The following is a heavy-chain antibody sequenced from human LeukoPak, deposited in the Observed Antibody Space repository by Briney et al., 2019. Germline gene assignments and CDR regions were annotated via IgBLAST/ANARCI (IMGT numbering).Heavy chain of an antibody. D-gene: IGHD3-9*01. CDR3: ARESVLRYFDWLDY. Sequence: GGSLRLSCAASGFTVITNDMTWVRQAPGKGLERVSYISSSGSTIYYADSVKGRFTISRDNAKNSLYLQMNSLRAEDTAVYYCARESVLRYFDWLDYWGQGTLVTVSS. CDR1: GFTVITND. CDR2: ISSSGSTI. V-gene: IGHV3-48*03. J-gene: IGHJ4*02.